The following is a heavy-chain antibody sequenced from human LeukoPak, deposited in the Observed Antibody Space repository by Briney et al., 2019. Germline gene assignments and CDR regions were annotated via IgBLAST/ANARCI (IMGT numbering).Heavy chain of an antibody. CDR1: GGSISSSSYY. Sequence: SETLSLTCTVSGGSISSSSYYWGWIRQPPGKGVEWIGSIYYSGSTYYNPSLKSRVTISVDTSKNQFSLKLSSVTAADTAVYYCAKPNVDTATYYFDYWGQGTLVTVSS. CDR3: AKPNVDTATYYFDY. J-gene: IGHJ4*02. CDR2: IYYSGST. V-gene: IGHV4-39*01. D-gene: IGHD5-18*01.